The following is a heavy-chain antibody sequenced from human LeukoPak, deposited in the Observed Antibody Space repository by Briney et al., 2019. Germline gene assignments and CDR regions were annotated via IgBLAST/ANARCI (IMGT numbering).Heavy chain of an antibody. CDR1: GFTLSDYY. Sequence: GGSLRLSCAASGFTLSDYYMSWVRQAPGKGLERISYISRSANSLVYADSVKGRFTICRDNAKNSLYLQMNSLRAEDTAVYYCARGDQSFSGGLFGRGTGYYYPDYWGRGTLVTVSS. CDR2: ISRSANSL. D-gene: IGHD3-22*01. J-gene: IGHJ4*02. CDR3: ARGDQSFSGGLFGRGTGYYYPDY. V-gene: IGHV3-11*01.